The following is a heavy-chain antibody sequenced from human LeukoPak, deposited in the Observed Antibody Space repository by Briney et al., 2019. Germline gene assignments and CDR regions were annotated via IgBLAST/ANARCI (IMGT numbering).Heavy chain of an antibody. CDR1: GFSLSTSGMC. V-gene: IGHV2-70*11. D-gene: IGHD3-10*01. Sequence: SGPTLVNPTQTLTLTCTFSGFSLSTSGMCVSWIRQPPGKALEWLARIDWDDDKYYSTSLKTRLTISKDTSKNQVVLTMTNMDPVDTATYYCARTYYYGSGSYYIDYWGQGTLVTVSS. CDR2: IDWDDDK. J-gene: IGHJ4*02. CDR3: ARTYYYGSGSYYIDY.